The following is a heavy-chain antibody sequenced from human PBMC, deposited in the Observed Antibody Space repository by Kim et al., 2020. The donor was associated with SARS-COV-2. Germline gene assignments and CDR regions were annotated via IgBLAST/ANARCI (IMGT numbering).Heavy chain of an antibody. D-gene: IGHD2-2*01. CDR1: GYSFTSYW. J-gene: IGHJ4*02. CDR2: IDPSDSYT. CDR3: ARYISGRDWQPAAMMGGFDY. V-gene: IGHV5-10-1*01. Sequence: GESLKISCKGSGYSFTSYWISWVRQMPGKGLEWMGRIDPSDSYTNYSPSFQGHVTISADKSISTAYLQWSSLKASDTAMYYCARYISGRDWQPAAMMGGFDYWGQGTLVTVSS.